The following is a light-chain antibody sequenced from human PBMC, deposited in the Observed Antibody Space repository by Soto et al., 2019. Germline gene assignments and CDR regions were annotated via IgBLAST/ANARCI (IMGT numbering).Light chain of an antibody. V-gene: IGLV2-11*01. CDR2: DVS. CDR1: SSDVGGYKY. CDR3: CSYAGSYTYV. J-gene: IGLJ1*01. Sequence: QSALTQPRSVSGSPGQSVTISCTGTSSDVGGYKYVSWYQQHPDKAPKVMIYDVSKRPSGVPDRFSGSKSGNTASLTISGLQAEDEADYHCCSYAGSYTYVFGSGTKLTVL.